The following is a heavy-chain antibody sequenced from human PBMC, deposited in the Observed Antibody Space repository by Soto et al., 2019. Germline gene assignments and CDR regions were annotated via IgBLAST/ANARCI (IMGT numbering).Heavy chain of an antibody. D-gene: IGHD4-4*01. CDR2: INAGNGDT. Sequence: QVQVVQSGAEVKKPGASVKVSCKTSGYIFTSYAMHWVRQAPRQRLEWMGWINAGNGDTKYSQKFQGRVTITRDTSANTAFMELSSLRSEDTAIYYCARELQGLYYFDFWGQGTLVTVSS. CDR3: ARELQGLYYFDF. J-gene: IGHJ4*02. V-gene: IGHV1-3*01. CDR1: GYIFTSYA.